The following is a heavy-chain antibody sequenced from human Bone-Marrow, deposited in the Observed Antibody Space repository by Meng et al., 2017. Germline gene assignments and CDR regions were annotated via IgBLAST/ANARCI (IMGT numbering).Heavy chain of an antibody. CDR2: INHSGST. D-gene: IGHD4-11*01. Sequence: VQQQHGGEGLLQPSETLSLTCVVSGGSFSDYYWSWIRQPPGKGLEWIGEINHSGSTNYNPSLESRATISVDTSQNNLSLKLSSVTAADSAVYYCARGPTTMAHDFDYWGQGTLVTVSS. CDR1: GGSFSDYY. CDR3: ARGPTTMAHDFDY. V-gene: IGHV4-34*01. J-gene: IGHJ4*02.